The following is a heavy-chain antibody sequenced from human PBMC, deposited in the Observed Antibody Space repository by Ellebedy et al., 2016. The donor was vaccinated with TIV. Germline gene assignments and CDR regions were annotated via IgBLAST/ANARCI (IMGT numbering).Heavy chain of an antibody. J-gene: IGHJ3*02. CDR2: ISWDGGST. D-gene: IGHD6-13*01. CDR1: GFTFDDYT. V-gene: IGHV3-43*01. Sequence: GGSLRLSCAASGFTFDDYTMHWVRQAPGKGLEWVSLISWDGGSTYYADSVKGRFTISRDNSKNSLYLQMNSLRTEDTALYYCAKDTPYSSSWYGAFDIWGQGTMVTVSS. CDR3: AKDTPYSSSWYGAFDI.